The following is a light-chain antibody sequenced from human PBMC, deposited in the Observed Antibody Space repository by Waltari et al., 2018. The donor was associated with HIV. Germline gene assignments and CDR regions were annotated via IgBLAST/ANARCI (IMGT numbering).Light chain of an antibody. CDR1: SSDIGGYKY. CDR2: VAN. J-gene: IGLJ1*01. V-gene: IGLV2-8*01. Sequence: QSAPTQPPSASGSPGQSVTISCTGTSSDIGGYKYVSWYQQHPGKAPKPIIYVANKRPSGVPVRFSGSKSGITASLTVSGLQAEDEADYYCFSYAGSRDYVFGTGTKVTVL. CDR3: FSYAGSRDYV.